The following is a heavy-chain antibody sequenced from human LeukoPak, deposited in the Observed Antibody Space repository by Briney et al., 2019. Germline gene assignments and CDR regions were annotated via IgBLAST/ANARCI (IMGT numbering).Heavy chain of an antibody. D-gene: IGHD3/OR15-3a*01. CDR3: ARSYGFWTGYYGF. V-gene: IGHV4-59*01. J-gene: IGHJ4*02. CDR2: IFYGGTT. Sequence: PSETLSLTCSVSGGSISTYSWNWIRQSPGKGLEWIGNIFYGGTTNYNPSLKSRVNISVDTSKNQFSLKLKSVTAADTAVYYCARSYGFWTGYYGFWGLGALVTVSS. CDR1: GGSISTYS.